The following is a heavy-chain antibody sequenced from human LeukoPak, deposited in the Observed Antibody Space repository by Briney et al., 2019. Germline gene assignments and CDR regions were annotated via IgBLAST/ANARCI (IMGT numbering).Heavy chain of an antibody. CDR3: ANEYSKGDV. J-gene: IGHJ3*01. CDR1: GFTFSSYW. Sequence: GGSLRLSCAASGFTFSSYWMHWVRQAPGKGLVWVSYVHPDGSNTNYADSVKGRFTISRDNAKNTLYLQMSSLRAEDTAIYYCANEYSKGDVWGQGTTVTVSS. CDR2: VHPDGSNT. V-gene: IGHV3-74*01. D-gene: IGHD4-11*01.